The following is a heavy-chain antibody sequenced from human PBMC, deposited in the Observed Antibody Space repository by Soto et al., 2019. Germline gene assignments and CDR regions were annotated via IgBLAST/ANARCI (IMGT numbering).Heavy chain of an antibody. CDR1: GFTFSSYA. V-gene: IGHV3-23*01. Sequence: GGSLRLSCAPSGFTFSSYAMTWVRQAPGKGLEWVSGISGSGATTSYADSVKGRFTVSRDNSKNSLYLQMNSLRVEDTAVYYCAKLRYFGWSSYKWLEYLGQGTPVNVSS. D-gene: IGHD3-9*01. J-gene: IGHJ4*02. CDR3: AKLRYFGWSSYKWLEY. CDR2: ISGSGATT.